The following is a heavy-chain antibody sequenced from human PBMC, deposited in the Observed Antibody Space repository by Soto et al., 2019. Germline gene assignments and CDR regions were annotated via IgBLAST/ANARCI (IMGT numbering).Heavy chain of an antibody. D-gene: IGHD3-3*01. CDR1: GFTFSSYW. CDR2: IKQDGSEK. V-gene: IGHV3-7*04. J-gene: IGHJ5*02. Sequence: GGSLRLSCAASGFTFSSYWMSWVRQAPGKGLEWVANIKQDGSEKYYVDSVKGRFTISRDNAKNSLYLQMNSLRAEDTAVYYCAGVFWSGYYMIGGWFDPWGQGTLVTVSS. CDR3: AGVFWSGYYMIGGWFDP.